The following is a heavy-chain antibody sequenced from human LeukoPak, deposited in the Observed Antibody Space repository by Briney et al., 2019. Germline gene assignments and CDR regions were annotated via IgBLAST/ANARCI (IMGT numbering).Heavy chain of an antibody. CDR1: GFTVSSNY. V-gene: IGHV3-53*01. D-gene: IGHD1-1*01. J-gene: IGHJ4*02. Sequence: GGSLRLSCAASGFTVSSNYMSSVRQAPGKGLEWVSVIYSGGSTYYADSVKGRFTISRDNSKNTLYLQMNSLRAEDTAVYYCARDSPLERHLDYWGQGTLVTVSS. CDR2: IYSGGST. CDR3: ARDSPLERHLDY.